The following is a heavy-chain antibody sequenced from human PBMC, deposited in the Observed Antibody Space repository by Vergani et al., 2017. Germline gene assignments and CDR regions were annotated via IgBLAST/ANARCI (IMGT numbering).Heavy chain of an antibody. D-gene: IGHD3-10*01. Sequence: QVQLQQWGAGLLKPSETLSLTCAVYGGSFSGYYWSWIRQPPGKGLEWIGEINHSGSTNYNTSLKSRVTISVDTSKNQFSLKLSSVTAADTAVYYCARGRSIRFGVLRGWFDPWGQGTLVTVSS. CDR3: ARGRSIRFGVLRGWFDP. J-gene: IGHJ5*02. CDR1: GGSFSGYY. V-gene: IGHV4-34*01. CDR2: INHSGST.